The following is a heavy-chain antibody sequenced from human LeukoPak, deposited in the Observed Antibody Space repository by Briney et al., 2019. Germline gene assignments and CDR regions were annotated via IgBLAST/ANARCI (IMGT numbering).Heavy chain of an antibody. CDR3: AREFPNGGYDSG. Sequence: VKVSCKASGGTLSSYAISWVRQAPGQGLEWMGGIIPIFGTANYAQKFQGRVTITADKSTSTAYMELSSLRSEDTAVYYCAREFPNGGYDSGWGQGTLVTVSS. CDR2: IIPIFGTA. CDR1: GGTLSSYA. D-gene: IGHD5-12*01. J-gene: IGHJ4*02. V-gene: IGHV1-69*13.